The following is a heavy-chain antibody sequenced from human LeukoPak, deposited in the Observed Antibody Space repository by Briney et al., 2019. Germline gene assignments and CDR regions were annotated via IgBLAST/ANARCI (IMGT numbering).Heavy chain of an antibody. D-gene: IGHD2-21*02. CDR1: GYRFSTSW. V-gene: IGHV5-51*01. CDR3: ARSGVTSYGMDV. J-gene: IGHJ6*02. Sequence: GESLKISCKGSGYRFSTSWIAWVRQMPGKGLEWMGIIYPSDSDTRYSPSFQGQVTISADKSISTAYLQWSSLNASDTAMYYCARSGVTSYGMDVWGQGTTVTVSS. CDR2: IYPSDSDT.